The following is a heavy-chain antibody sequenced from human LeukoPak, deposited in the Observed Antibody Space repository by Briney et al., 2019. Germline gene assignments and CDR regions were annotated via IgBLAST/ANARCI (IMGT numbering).Heavy chain of an antibody. J-gene: IGHJ6*02. CDR1: GGSISSSSYY. CDR2: IYYSGST. V-gene: IGHV4-39*01. Sequence: PSETLSLTCTVSGGSISSSSYYWGWIRQPPGKGLEWIGSIYYSGSTYYNPSLKSRVTISVDTSKNQFPLKLSSVTAADTAVYYCARCNYYGMDVWGQGTTVTVSS. CDR3: ARCNYYGMDV.